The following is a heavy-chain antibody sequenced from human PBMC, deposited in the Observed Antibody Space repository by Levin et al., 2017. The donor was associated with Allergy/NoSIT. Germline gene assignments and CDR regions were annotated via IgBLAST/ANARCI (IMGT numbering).Heavy chain of an antibody. D-gene: IGHD3-16*02. Sequence: GESLKISCVVSGFTFSAHYMDWVRQAPGKGLEWVGRSRNKANSYTTEYAASVKGRFTISRDDSKNSLYLQMNSLKTEDTAVYYCVRGYNSFDSWGQGTLVTVSS. J-gene: IGHJ4*02. CDR1: GFTFSAHY. CDR3: VRGYNSFDS. V-gene: IGHV3-72*01. CDR2: SRNKANSYTT.